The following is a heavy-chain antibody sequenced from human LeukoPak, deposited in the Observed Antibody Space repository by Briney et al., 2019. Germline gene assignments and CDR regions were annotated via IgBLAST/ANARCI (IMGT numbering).Heavy chain of an antibody. V-gene: IGHV4-31*03. CDR1: GGSISSGGYY. Sequence: PSETLSLTCTVSGGSISSGGYYWSWIRQHPGDGLEWIGYIYYSGSTYYNPSLKSRVTISIDTSKNQFSLKLSSVTAADTAVYCCARAGGFFSPFGYWGQGTLVTVSS. D-gene: IGHD3-16*01. CDR3: ARAGGFFSPFGY. CDR2: IYYSGST. J-gene: IGHJ4*02.